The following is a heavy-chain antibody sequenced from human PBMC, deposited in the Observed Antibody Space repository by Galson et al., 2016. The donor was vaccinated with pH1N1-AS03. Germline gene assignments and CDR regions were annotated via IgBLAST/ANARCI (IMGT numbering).Heavy chain of an antibody. CDR1: GYTFSNFG. Sequence: SVKVSCKASGYTFSNFGMSWVRQAPGQGLEWMGWISPQNGNTQYAQILEGRVTMTTDTSTSTAYMELWSLTYDDTAVYYCARAAPFDPWGQGTLVIVSS. CDR3: ARAAPFDP. V-gene: IGHV1-18*04. D-gene: IGHD2-15*01. CDR2: ISPQNGNT. J-gene: IGHJ5*02.